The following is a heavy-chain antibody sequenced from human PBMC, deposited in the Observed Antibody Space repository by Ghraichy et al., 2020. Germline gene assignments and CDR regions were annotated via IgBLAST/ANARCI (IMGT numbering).Heavy chain of an antibody. CDR2: ISGSGGST. CDR1: GFTFSSYA. Sequence: GESLNISCAASGFTFSSYAMSWVRQAPGKGLEWVSAISGSGGSTYYADSVKGRFTISRDNSKNTLYLQMNSLRAEDTAVYYCAKVPYCSGGSCYYPYYYGMYVWGQGTTVTVSS. D-gene: IGHD2-15*01. V-gene: IGHV3-23*01. J-gene: IGHJ6*02. CDR3: AKVPYCSGGSCYYPYYYGMYV.